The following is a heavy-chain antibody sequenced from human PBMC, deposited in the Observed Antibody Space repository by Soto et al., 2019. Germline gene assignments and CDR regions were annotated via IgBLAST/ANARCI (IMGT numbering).Heavy chain of an antibody. Sequence: GGSLRLSCAASGFTFSSYAMHWVRQAPGKGLEWVAVISYDGSNKYYADSVKGRFTISRDNSKNTLYLQMNSLRAEDTAVYYCARDPSQLVVLAYYYYGMVVWGQGTTVTVSS. CDR1: GFTFSSYA. J-gene: IGHJ6*02. V-gene: IGHV3-30-3*01. D-gene: IGHD2-15*01. CDR2: ISYDGSNK. CDR3: ARDPSQLVVLAYYYYGMVV.